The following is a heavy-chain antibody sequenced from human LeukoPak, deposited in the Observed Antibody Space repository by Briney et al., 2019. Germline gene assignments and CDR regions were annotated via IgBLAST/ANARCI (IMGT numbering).Heavy chain of an antibody. V-gene: IGHV3-21*01. CDR3: ASAIWELLGSDY. Sequence: PGGSLRLSCAASGFTFSSYSMNWVRQAPGKGLEWASSISSSSSYIYYADSVKGRFTISRDNAKNSLYLQMNSLRAEDTAVYHCASAIWELLGSDYWGQGTLVTVSS. J-gene: IGHJ4*02. CDR2: ISSSSSYI. D-gene: IGHD1-26*01. CDR1: GFTFSSYS.